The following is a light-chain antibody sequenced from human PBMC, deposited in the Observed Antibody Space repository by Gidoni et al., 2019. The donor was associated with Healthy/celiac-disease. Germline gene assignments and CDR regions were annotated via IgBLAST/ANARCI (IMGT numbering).Light chain of an antibody. CDR1: QDISNY. Sequence: SASVGDSVTITCQASQDISNYLNWYQQKPGKAPKLLIYDASNLEIGVPSRFSGSGSGTYFTFTISSLQPEDIAIYYCQHYDNLPYIFGQGTKLEIK. CDR2: DAS. J-gene: IGKJ2*01. CDR3: QHYDNLPYI. V-gene: IGKV1-33*01.